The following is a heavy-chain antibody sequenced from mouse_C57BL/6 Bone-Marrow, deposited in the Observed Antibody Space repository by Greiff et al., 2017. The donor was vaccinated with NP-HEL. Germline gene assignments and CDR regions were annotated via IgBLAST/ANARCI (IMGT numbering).Heavy chain of an antibody. V-gene: IGHV14-4*01. Sequence: VQLQQSGAELVRPGASVKLSCTASGFNIKDDYMHWVKQRPEQGLEWIGWIDPENGDTEYASQFQGKAPITADTSSNTAYLQLSSLTSEDTAVYYCTTYFYYFDYWGQGTTLTVSS. CDR3: TTYFYYFDY. CDR1: GFNIKDDY. J-gene: IGHJ2*01. CDR2: IDPENGDT.